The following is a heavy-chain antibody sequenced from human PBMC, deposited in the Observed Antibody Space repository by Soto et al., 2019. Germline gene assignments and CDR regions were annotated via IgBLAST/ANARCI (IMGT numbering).Heavy chain of an antibody. J-gene: IGHJ5*02. Sequence: GASVKVSCKASGYTFTSYGISWVRQAPGQGLEWMGWISAYNGNTNYAQKLQGRVTMTTDTSMSTAYMELRSLRSDDTAVFYCARVFGDIVVVPAAAGGMYNWFDPWGQGTLVTVSS. D-gene: IGHD2-2*01. CDR2: ISAYNGNT. CDR3: ARVFGDIVVVPAAAGGMYNWFDP. V-gene: IGHV1-18*01. CDR1: GYTFTSYG.